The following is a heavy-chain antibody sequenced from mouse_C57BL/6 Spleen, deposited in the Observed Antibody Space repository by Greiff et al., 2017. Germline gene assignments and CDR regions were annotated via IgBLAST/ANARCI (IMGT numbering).Heavy chain of an antibody. Sequence: EVKLQESGGGLVQPGGSLKLSCAASGFTFSDYYMYWVRQTPEKRLEWVAYISNGGGSTYYPDTVKGRFTISRDNAKNTLYLQMSRLKSEDTAMYYCARRPPYDYYAMDYWGQGTSVTVSS. J-gene: IGHJ4*01. CDR3: ARRPPYDYYAMDY. V-gene: IGHV5-12*01. CDR2: ISNGGGST. CDR1: GFTFSDYY.